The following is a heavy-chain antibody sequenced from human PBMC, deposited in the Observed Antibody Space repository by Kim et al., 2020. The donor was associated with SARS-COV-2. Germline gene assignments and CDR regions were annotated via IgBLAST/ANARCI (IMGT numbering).Heavy chain of an antibody. Sequence: PLKGRLTISRDDSKNTLYLQMNSRKTEDTAVYYCTTEHVATLQLLLSFDIWGQGTMVTVSS. D-gene: IGHD2-2*01. CDR3: TTEHVATLQLLLSFDI. V-gene: IGHV3-15*01. J-gene: IGHJ3*02.